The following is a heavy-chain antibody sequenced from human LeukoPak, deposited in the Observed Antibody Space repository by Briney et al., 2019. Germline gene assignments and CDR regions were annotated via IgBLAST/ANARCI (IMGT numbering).Heavy chain of an antibody. V-gene: IGHV1-18*01. CDR3: ARVEDYYDSSGYGDY. CDR1: GYTFTSYG. D-gene: IGHD3-22*01. CDR2: ISAYNGNT. Sequence: ASVKVSCTASGYTFTSYGISWVRQAPGQGLEWMGWISAYNGNTNYAQKLQGRVTMTTDTSTSTAYMELRSLRSDDTAVYYCARVEDYYDSSGYGDYWGQGTLVTVSS. J-gene: IGHJ4*02.